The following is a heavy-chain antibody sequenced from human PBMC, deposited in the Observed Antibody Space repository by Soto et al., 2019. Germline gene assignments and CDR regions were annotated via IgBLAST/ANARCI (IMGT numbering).Heavy chain of an antibody. V-gene: IGHV3-30*18. CDR3: AKDRGPIAVAGGWFDP. CDR1: GFTFSSYG. D-gene: IGHD6-19*01. Sequence: QVQLVESGGGVVQPGGSLRLSCAASGFTFSSYGMHWVRQAPGKGLEWVAVISYDGSNKYYADSVKGRFTISRDNSKNTLYLQMNSLRAEDTAVYYCAKDRGPIAVAGGWFDPWGQGTLVTVSS. CDR2: ISYDGSNK. J-gene: IGHJ5*02.